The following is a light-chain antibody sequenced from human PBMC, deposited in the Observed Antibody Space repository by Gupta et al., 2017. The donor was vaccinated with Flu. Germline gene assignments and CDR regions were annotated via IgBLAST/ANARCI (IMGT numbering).Light chain of an antibody. CDR2: GTN. CDR3: AVWDNNLDGWV. J-gene: IGLJ3*02. CDR1: SSNIGANT. V-gene: IGLV1-44*01. Sequence: QSVVTRQPSASGTPGRRVTIFCSGSSSNIGANTVNWYQQLPGMAPQLLIYGTNRRPSGVPDRFSGSKSGTSASLVISGLQSEDEADYSCAVWDNNLDGWVFGGGTELTVL.